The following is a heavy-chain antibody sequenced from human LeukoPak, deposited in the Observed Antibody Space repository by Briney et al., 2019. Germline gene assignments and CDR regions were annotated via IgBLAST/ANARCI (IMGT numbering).Heavy chain of an antibody. Sequence: SETLSLTCSVSGYSISSGHYWSWIRQFPGRGLEWFGTIYQSGTTYYNPSLRSRVTISVDTSRNQFSLKLTSVTAADTAVYYCARHGPRAWAFDIWGQGTMVTVSS. V-gene: IGHV4-38-2*02. CDR2: IYQSGTT. CDR3: ARHGPRAWAFDI. J-gene: IGHJ3*02. CDR1: GYSISSGHY.